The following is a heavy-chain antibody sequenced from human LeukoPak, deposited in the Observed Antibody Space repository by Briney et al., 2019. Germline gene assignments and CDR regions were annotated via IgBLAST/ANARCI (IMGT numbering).Heavy chain of an antibody. Sequence: SETLSLTCRVSGGSIFSYYWSWIRQPPGKGLEWIGYIYYSGSTKYNPSLESRATISINTSKNQTSLMLSSVNAADTHGYFWAREPSEGYDFSTSGQGTLVTASS. CDR1: GGSIFSYY. D-gene: IGHD3-3*01. V-gene: IGHV4-59*01. CDR2: IYYSGST. J-gene: IGHJ5*02. CDR3: AREPSEGYDFST.